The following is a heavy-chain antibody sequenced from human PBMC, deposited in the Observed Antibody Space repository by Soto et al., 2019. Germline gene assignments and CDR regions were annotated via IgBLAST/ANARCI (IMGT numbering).Heavy chain of an antibody. V-gene: IGHV3-33*01. Sequence: GVSLRLSCAASGFIFSNFGMHWVRQAPGKGLEWVAVIWYDGSNEYYADSVKGRFTISKDNSKNTLYLQMNSLRAEDTAVYYCARGDITGIEVATFGMAVCGQGTTVTLS. D-gene: IGHD6-19*01. CDR2: IWYDGSNE. CDR1: GFIFSNFG. CDR3: ARGDITGIEVATFGMAV. J-gene: IGHJ6*02.